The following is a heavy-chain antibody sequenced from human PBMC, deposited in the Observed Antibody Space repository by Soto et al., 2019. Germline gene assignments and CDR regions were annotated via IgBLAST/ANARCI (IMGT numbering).Heavy chain of an antibody. D-gene: IGHD3-10*01. V-gene: IGHV3-23*01. Sequence: GGSLRISCAASGFTFSSYAMSWVRQAPGKGLEWVSAISGSGGSTYYADSVKGRFTISRDNSKNTLYLQMNSLRAEHTAVYYCAKVQSYGSGSYYPLDPNFDYWGQGTLVTVS. CDR3: AKVQSYGSGSYYPLDPNFDY. CDR1: GFTFSSYA. CDR2: ISGSGGST. J-gene: IGHJ4*02.